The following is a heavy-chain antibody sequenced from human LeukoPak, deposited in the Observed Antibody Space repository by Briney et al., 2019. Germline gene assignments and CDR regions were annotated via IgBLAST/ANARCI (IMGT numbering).Heavy chain of an antibody. CDR3: AKDLDPLAFDI. CDR1: GFTLSSYA. V-gene: IGHV3-30-3*01. CDR2: ISYDGSNK. J-gene: IGHJ3*02. D-gene: IGHD1-1*01. Sequence: GGSLRLSCAASGFTLSSYAMQWVSQAPGKGLEWVAVISYDGSNKYYADSVKGRFTISRDNSKNTLYLQMNSLRSEDTAVYYCAKDLDPLAFDIWGQGTMVTVSS.